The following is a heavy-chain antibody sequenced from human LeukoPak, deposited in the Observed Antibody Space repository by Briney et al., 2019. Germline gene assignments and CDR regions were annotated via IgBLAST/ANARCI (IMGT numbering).Heavy chain of an antibody. CDR3: ARGHLYDYSSTSYYFDY. CDR2: IYPGDSDT. J-gene: IGHJ4*02. V-gene: IGHV5-51*01. CDR1: GYSFTTYW. D-gene: IGHD6-13*01. Sequence: GESLKISCKGSGYSFTTYWVGWLRQMPGKGLEWMGTIYPGDSDTRYSPSFQGQVTISADKSISTAYLQWSSLKASDTAMYYCARGHLYDYSSTSYYFDYWGQGTLVTVSS.